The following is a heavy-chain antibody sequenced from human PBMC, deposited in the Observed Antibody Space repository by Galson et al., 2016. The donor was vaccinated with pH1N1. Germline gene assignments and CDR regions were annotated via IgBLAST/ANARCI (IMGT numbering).Heavy chain of an antibody. CDR3: ARDLCGREDY. Sequence: SLRLSCATSGFSFSSYWFHWVRQDPAKGLVWVARIDVDGETTNYADSVRGRFTIYRDNAKNTLYLEMNSLRAEDTAVYYCARDLCGREDYWGQGTLVTVSS. CDR1: GFSFSSYW. J-gene: IGHJ4*02. V-gene: IGHV3-74*01. CDR2: IDVDGETT. D-gene: IGHD1-26*01.